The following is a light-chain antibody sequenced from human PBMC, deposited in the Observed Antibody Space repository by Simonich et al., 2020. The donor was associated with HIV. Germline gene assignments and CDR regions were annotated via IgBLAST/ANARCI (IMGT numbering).Light chain of an antibody. Sequence: EIVLTQSPGALSLSPGERATLSCRVSQTISSRFLAWFQQKPGQAPRLLIYPASSRATGIPDRVSGSGSGTDFTLTISSMQSDDFAVYYCQQYNDSPTFGQGTKVQIK. J-gene: IGKJ1*01. CDR1: QTISSRF. CDR3: QQYNDSPT. V-gene: IGKV3-20*01. CDR2: PAS.